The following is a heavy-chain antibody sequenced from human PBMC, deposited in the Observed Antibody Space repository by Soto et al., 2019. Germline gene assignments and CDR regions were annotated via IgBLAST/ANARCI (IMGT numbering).Heavy chain of an antibody. CDR2: ISAYSGNT. V-gene: IGHV1-18*01. CDR3: ARDWTAYYDILTGYSTNWFDP. Sequence: QVQLVQSGAEVKKPGAAVKVSCKASGYTFTSYGISWVRQAPGQGLEWMGWISAYSGNTNYAQKLQGRVTMTTDTSTSTAYMELRSLRSDDTAVDYCARDWTAYYDILTGYSTNWFDPWGQGTLVTVSS. CDR1: GYTFTSYG. D-gene: IGHD3-9*01. J-gene: IGHJ5*02.